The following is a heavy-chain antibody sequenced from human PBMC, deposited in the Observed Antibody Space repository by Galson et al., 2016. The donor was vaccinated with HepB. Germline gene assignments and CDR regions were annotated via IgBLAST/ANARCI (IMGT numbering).Heavy chain of an antibody. D-gene: IGHD2-15*01. CDR2: IYPDDSDT. Sequence: QSGAEVKKPGESLRISCKGSEYSFTGYWIGWVRQMPGKGLEWMGIIYPDDSDTRYSPSFQGQVTISVDKSISTAYLQWSSLKASDTAMYYCTRSTRRYCSGGTCYPIDAFDLWGQGTMVTVSS. V-gene: IGHV5-51*01. CDR3: TRSTRRYCSGGTCYPIDAFDL. CDR1: EYSFTGYW. J-gene: IGHJ3*01.